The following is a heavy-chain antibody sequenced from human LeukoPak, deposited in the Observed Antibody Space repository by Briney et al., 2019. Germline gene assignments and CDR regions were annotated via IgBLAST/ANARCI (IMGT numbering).Heavy chain of an antibody. J-gene: IGHJ3*02. Sequence: SGGSLRLSSAASGFTFDDYGMSWVRHAPGKGLEWVSGINWNGGSTGYADSVKGRFTISRDNAKNSLYLQMNSLRAEDTALYYCARWYYYDSSGLDIWGQGTMVTVSS. CDR2: INWNGGST. V-gene: IGHV3-20*04. CDR3: ARWYYYDSSGLDI. CDR1: GFTFDDYG. D-gene: IGHD3-22*01.